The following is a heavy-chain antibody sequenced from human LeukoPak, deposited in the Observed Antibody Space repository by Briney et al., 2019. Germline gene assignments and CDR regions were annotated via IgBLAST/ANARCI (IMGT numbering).Heavy chain of an antibody. CDR2: ISYDGSNK. V-gene: IGHV3-30*18. D-gene: IGHD5-18*01. Sequence: GGSLRLSCAASGFTFSDYGMHWVRQAPGKGLEWVAVISYDGSNKYYADSVRGRFTISRDNSKNTLYLQMNSLRPEDTAVYYCAKISDTDIFGSNYNYMDVWGKGTTVTVSS. J-gene: IGHJ6*03. CDR1: GFTFSDYG. CDR3: AKISDTDIFGSNYNYMDV.